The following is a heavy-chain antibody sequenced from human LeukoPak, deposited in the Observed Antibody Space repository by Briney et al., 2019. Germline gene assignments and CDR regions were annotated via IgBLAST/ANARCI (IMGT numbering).Heavy chain of an antibody. J-gene: IGHJ5*02. CDR3: ARGRVLLWFGELKSYWFDP. D-gene: IGHD3-10*01. CDR2: MNPNSGNT. CDR1: GYTFTSYD. V-gene: IGHV1-8*01. Sequence: ASVKVSCKASGYTFTSYDINWVRQATGQGLEWMGWMNPNSGNTGYAQKFQGRVTMTRNTSISTAYMELSSLRSEDTAVYHCARGRVLLWFGELKSYWFDPWGQGTLVTVSS.